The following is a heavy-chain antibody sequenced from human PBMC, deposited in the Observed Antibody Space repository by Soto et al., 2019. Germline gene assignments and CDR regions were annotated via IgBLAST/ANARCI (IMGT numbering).Heavy chain of an antibody. CDR2: ISSDSTSI. J-gene: IGHJ5*02. CDR3: ARNGGTFDP. CDR1: EFTFSSYS. V-gene: IGHV3-21*04. D-gene: IGHD7-27*01. Sequence: EVRLVESGGGLVKPGGSLRLSCAASEFTFSSYSMNWVRQAPGKGLEWVSIISSDSTSIYYTDSVKGRFTISRDNAKNSLYLQMDSLRAEDTAVYYCARNGGTFDPWGQGTLVTVSS.